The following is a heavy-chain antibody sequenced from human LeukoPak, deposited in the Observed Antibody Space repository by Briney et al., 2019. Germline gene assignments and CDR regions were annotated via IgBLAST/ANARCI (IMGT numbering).Heavy chain of an antibody. D-gene: IGHD4-17*01. J-gene: IGHJ6*02. Sequence: GGSLRLSCAASGFTFSSYAMSWVRQAPGKGLEWVSAISGSGGSTYYADSVKGRFTISRDNAKNSLYLQMNSLRAEDTALYYCAKDLSTTFYYYGMDVWGQGTTVTVSS. CDR1: GFTFSSYA. V-gene: IGHV3-23*01. CDR3: AKDLSTTFYYYGMDV. CDR2: ISGSGGST.